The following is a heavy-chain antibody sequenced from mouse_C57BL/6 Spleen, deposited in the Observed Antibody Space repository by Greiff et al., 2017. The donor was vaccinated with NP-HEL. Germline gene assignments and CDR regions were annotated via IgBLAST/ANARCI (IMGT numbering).Heavy chain of an antibody. Sequence: VQLKESGPGLVKPSQSLSLTCSVTGYSITSGYYWNWIRQFPGNKLEWMGYISYDGSNNYNPSLKNRISITRDTSKNQFFLKLNSVTTEDTATYYCARDYYGSSYGWYFDVWGTGTTVTVSS. CDR1: GYSITSGYY. D-gene: IGHD1-1*01. CDR2: ISYDGSN. J-gene: IGHJ1*03. CDR3: ARDYYGSSYGWYFDV. V-gene: IGHV3-6*01.